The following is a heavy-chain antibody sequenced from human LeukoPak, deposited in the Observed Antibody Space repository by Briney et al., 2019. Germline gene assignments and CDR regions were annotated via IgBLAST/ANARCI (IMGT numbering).Heavy chain of an antibody. CDR3: ARDQFGELVVCTFHI. CDR2: ITSDGRNK. J-gene: IGHJ3*02. D-gene: IGHD3-10*01. CDR1: GFTFRSYE. Sequence: GGSLRLSCAASGFTFRSYEMNWVRQAPGKGLEWVAVITSDGRNKHYADSVKGRFTISRDNSKNTLYLQMNSLRAEDTAVYYCARDQFGELVVCTFHIWGQGTMVTVSS. V-gene: IGHV3-30*03.